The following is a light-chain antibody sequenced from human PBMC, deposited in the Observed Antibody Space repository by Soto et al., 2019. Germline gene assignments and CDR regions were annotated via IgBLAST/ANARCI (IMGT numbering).Light chain of an antibody. Sequence: DIQMTQSPSTLSGSVGDRVTITCRASQGISSWLAWYQQKPGKAPQLLIYKAANLESGVPSRFGGSGSGTEFTLTISSLQPHDFATYYCQQYYTYPWTFGQGTKVEIK. CDR3: QQYYTYPWT. J-gene: IGKJ1*01. CDR1: QGISSW. CDR2: KAA. V-gene: IGKV1-5*03.